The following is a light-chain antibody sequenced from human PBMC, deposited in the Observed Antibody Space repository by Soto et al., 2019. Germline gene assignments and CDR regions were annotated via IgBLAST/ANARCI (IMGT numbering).Light chain of an antibody. J-gene: IGLJ1*01. V-gene: IGLV2-8*01. Sequence: QSALTQPPSASGSPGQSVTISCTGTSSDVGGYNYVSWYQQHPGKAPKLMIYEVSKRPSGVPDRFSGSKSGNTASLTVSGLQAVDEADYYCSSYAGSNNVFGTGTIVTVL. CDR1: SSDVGGYNY. CDR2: EVS. CDR3: SSYAGSNNV.